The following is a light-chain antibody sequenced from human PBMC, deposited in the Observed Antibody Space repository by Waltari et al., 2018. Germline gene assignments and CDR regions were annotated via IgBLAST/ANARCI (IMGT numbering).Light chain of an antibody. CDR1: QSVSTN. J-gene: IGKJ1*01. V-gene: IGKV3-15*01. CDR2: AAS. Sequence: EIVMTQSPATLSVSPGERATLSCRASQSVSTNLAWYQQKPGQAPSLLIYAASTRATGIPSRFSGSGSGTEFTLTSNSLQSEDFAVYYCQQYTNWPPWTFGQGTKVEMK. CDR3: QQYTNWPPWT.